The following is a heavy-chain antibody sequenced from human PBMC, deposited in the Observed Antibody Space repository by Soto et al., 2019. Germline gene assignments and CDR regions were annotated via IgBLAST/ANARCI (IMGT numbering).Heavy chain of an antibody. CDR3: AHAGYDVLTCHYTPDGMDV. D-gene: IGHD3-9*01. J-gene: IGHJ6*02. CDR2: ISWDDDM. Sequence: QITLKESGPTLVKPTQTLTLTCTFSGFSLSTSGVGVGWIRQPPGKALEWLALISWDDDMRYSPSHKSRLTRSTNTPKIQVGLTMTNMDHDDTATYDRAHAGYDVLTCHYTPDGMDVWGQGTTLTVSS. CDR1: GFSLSTSGVG. V-gene: IGHV2-5*02.